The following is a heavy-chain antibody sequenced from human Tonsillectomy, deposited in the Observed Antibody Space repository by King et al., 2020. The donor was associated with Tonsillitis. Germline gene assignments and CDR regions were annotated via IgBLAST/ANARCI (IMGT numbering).Heavy chain of an antibody. V-gene: IGHV3-33*08. CDR1: GFTFSSYG. D-gene: IGHD3-16*01. CDR2: ILDDGSNK. Sequence: VQLVESGGGVVQPGRSLRLSCSASGFTFSSYGMHWVRQAPGKGLEWVAVILDDGSNKYYSDSVKGRFTISRDNSKNTLDLQMNSLRAEDTAVYYCARDRGFYDYGAFDIWGQGTMVTVSS. CDR3: ARDRGFYDYGAFDI. J-gene: IGHJ3*02.